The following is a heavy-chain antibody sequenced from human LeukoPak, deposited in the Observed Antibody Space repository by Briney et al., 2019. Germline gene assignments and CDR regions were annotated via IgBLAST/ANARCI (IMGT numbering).Heavy chain of an antibody. CDR3: ARDYVWGSSESDY. J-gene: IGHJ4*02. CDR2: IKQDGSEK. Sequence: SGRSLRLSCAASGFTFSNYWMTWFRQTPGKGLEWVGNIKQDGSEKYYVDSVKGRFTISRDNAKNSLYLQMNSLRVEDTAIYYCARDYVWGSSESDYWGQGTLVTVSS. V-gene: IGHV3-7*01. D-gene: IGHD7-27*01. CDR1: GFTFSNYW.